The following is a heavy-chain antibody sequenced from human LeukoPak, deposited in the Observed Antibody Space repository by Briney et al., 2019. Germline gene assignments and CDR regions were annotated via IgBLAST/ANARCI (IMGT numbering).Heavy chain of an antibody. D-gene: IGHD4-11*01. CDR2: INPNSGGT. V-gene: IGHV1-2*02. CDR1: GYTFTGYY. J-gene: IGHJ4*02. CDR3: ASSPYSNYLIFDY. Sequence: ASVKVSCKASGYTFTGYYMHWVRQAPGQGLEWMGWINPNSGGTNYAQKFQGRGTMTRDTSIGTAYMELSRLRSDDTAVYYCASSPYSNYLIFDYWGQGTLVTVSS.